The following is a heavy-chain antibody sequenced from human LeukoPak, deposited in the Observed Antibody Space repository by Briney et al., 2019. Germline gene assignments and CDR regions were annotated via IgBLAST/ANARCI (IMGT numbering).Heavy chain of an antibody. D-gene: IGHD6-13*01. CDR2: IRWNSGSI. V-gene: IGHV3-9*01. CDR1: GFTFDDYA. CDR3: SKGGRSWYGLSDY. Sequence: GRSLRLSCAASGFTFDDYAKHWGRQGPGTGLGRVSGIRWNSGSIGYADSVKGRFTISRDNAKNSLYLQMNTPRAEDTALYCCSKGGRSWYGLSDYWGQGTPVTVSS. J-gene: IGHJ4*02.